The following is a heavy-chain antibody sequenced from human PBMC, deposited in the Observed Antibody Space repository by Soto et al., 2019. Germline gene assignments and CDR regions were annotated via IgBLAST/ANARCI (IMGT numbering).Heavy chain of an antibody. J-gene: IGHJ4*02. CDR2: IKQDGSEK. CDR1: GFTFSNYW. CDR3: ATRPHDSDRTGYLGVFYY. Sequence: GGSLRLSCAASGFTFSNYWMSWVRQAPGKGLEWVANIKQDGSEKYYVDSVKGRFTISRDNAKNSLFLQMNSLRVEDTAVYYWATRPHDSDRTGYLGVFYYWGQGT. D-gene: IGHD3-22*01. V-gene: IGHV3-7*01.